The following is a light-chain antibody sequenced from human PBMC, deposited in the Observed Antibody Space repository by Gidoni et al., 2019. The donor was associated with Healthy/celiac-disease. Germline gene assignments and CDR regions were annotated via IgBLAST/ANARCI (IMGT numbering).Light chain of an antibody. CDR1: QSIRNW. CDR2: DAS. V-gene: IGKV1-5*01. J-gene: IGKJ2*01. Sequence: DIQMTQSPSTVSASVGDRVTITCRASQSIRNWLAWYQQKPKKAPKLLIYDASNLESGVPSRFSGNESGTEFTLTISSLQPDDFATYYCQQYETFSQTFGQGTKLEIK. CDR3: QQYETFSQT.